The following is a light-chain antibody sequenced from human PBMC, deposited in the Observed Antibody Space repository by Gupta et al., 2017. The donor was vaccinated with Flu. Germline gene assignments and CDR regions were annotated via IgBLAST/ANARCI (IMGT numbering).Light chain of an antibody. J-gene: IGKJ2*01. CDR2: GAS. CDR3: QQYNNWPLYT. V-gene: IGKV3-15*01. Sequence: EIVMTQSPATLSVSPGERATLSCRASQSVSSNLAWYQQKPGQAPRLLIYGASTRATGISARFSGSGSGTEFTLTISSRQSEDFAVYYCQQYNNWPLYTFGQGTKLEIK. CDR1: QSVSSN.